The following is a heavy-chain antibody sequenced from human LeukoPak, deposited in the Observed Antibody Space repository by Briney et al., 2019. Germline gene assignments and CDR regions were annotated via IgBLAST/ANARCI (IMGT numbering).Heavy chain of an antibody. CDR2: IIPIFGTA. J-gene: IGHJ5*02. Sequence: GASVKVSCKASGGTFSSYAISWVRQAPEQGLEWMGRIIPIFGTANYAQKFQGRVTITTDESTSTAYMELSSLRSEDTAVYYCARDPLVRNHPDWFDPWGQGTLVTVSS. CDR3: ARDPLVRNHPDWFDP. V-gene: IGHV1-69*05. CDR1: GGTFSSYA. D-gene: IGHD3-10*01.